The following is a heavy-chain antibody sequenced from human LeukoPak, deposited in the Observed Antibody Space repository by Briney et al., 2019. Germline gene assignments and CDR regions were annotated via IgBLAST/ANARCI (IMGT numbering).Heavy chain of an antibody. D-gene: IGHD3-16*02. V-gene: IGHV4-34*01. CDR3: ARGFMITFGGVIAHFDY. CDR2: INHSGST. Sequence: SETLSLTCAVYGGSFSGYYWSWIRQPPGKGLEWIGEINHSGSTNYNPSLKSRVTISVDTPKNQFSLKLSSVTAADTAVYYCARGFMITFGGVIAHFDYWGQGTLVTVSS. J-gene: IGHJ4*02. CDR1: GGSFSGYY.